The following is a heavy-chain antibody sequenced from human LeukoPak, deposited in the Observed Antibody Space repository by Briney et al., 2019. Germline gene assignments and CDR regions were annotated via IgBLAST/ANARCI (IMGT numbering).Heavy chain of an antibody. CDR1: GFTVSSNY. J-gene: IGHJ6*03. CDR3: ATRATVPSQYYYYYMDV. D-gene: IGHD4-17*01. Sequence: TGGSLRLSCAASGFTVSSNYMSWVRQAPGKGLEWVSVIYSGGSTYYADSVKGRFAISRDNSKNTLYLQMNSLRAEDTAVYYCATRATVPSQYYYYYMDVWGKGTTVTISS. CDR2: IYSGGST. V-gene: IGHV3-66*04.